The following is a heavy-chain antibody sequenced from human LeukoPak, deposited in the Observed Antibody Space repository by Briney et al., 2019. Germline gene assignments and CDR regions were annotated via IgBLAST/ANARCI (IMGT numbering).Heavy chain of an antibody. Sequence: GGSLRLSCAASGFTFSSYSMNWVRQAPGKGLEWVSSISSSSSYIYYADSVKGRFTISRDNAKNSLYLQMNSLRAEDTAVYYCARGGAVAGTDYFDYWGQGTLVTVSS. V-gene: IGHV3-21*01. D-gene: IGHD6-19*01. J-gene: IGHJ4*02. CDR1: GFTFSSYS. CDR2: ISSSSSYI. CDR3: ARGGAVAGTDYFDY.